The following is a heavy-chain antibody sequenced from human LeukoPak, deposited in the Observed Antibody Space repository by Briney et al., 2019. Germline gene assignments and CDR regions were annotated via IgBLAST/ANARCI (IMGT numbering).Heavy chain of an antibody. D-gene: IGHD2-2*01. V-gene: IGHV7-4-1*02. Sequence: ASVKVSCKASGYAFIDYAINWVRQAPGQGLEWMGWINTNTGNPTYAQGFTGRFVFSLDTSVSTTYLQISSLKAEDTAVYYCARDPGDDFVVPGDPWGQGTLVTVSS. CDR1: GYAFIDYA. J-gene: IGHJ5*02. CDR2: INTNTGNP. CDR3: ARDPGDDFVVPGDP.